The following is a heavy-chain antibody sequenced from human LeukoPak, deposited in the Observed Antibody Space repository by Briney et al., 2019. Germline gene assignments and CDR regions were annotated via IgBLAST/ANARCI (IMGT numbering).Heavy chain of an antibody. CDR3: ARKKGYYYDSSGAFDI. V-gene: IGHV4-59*08. J-gene: IGHJ3*02. D-gene: IGHD3-22*01. CDR1: GGSISSYY. CDR2: IYYSGST. Sequence: PSETLSLTCTVSGGSISSYYWSWIRQPPGKGLEWIGYIYYSGSTNYNPSLKSRVTISVDTSKNQFSLELSSVTAADTAVYYCARKKGYYYDSSGAFDIWGQGTMVTVSS.